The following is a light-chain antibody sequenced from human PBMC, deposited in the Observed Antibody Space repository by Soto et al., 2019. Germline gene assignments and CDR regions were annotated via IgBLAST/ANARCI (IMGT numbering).Light chain of an antibody. CDR3: QQRSTRLPPT. Sequence: IVLTQSPATLSLSPGERATLSCRASQSVSSYVAWYQQKPGQEPRLLIYDAATRAKGIPARFSGSGSGTTDTLTISSLEHADFAAYYCQQRSTRLPPTFGRGTKVDI. CDR1: QSVSSY. J-gene: IGKJ4*01. CDR2: DAA. V-gene: IGKV3-11*01.